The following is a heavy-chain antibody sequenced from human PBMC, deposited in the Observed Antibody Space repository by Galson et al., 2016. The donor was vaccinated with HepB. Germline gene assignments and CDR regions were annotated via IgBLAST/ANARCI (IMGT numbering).Heavy chain of an antibody. CDR2: IYFNGSP. CDR3: ARHAMVWFGEANCFDY. J-gene: IGHJ4*02. V-gene: IGHV4-39*01. D-gene: IGHD3-10*01. Sequence: SETLSLTCTVSGGSIGSSSYYWGWIRQTPGKGLEWIGTIYFNGSPYYNPSLRSRVTISVDTSKNQFSLKLSSLTAADTAIYYWARHAMVWFGEANCFDYWGQGALVTVSS. CDR1: GGSIGSSSYY.